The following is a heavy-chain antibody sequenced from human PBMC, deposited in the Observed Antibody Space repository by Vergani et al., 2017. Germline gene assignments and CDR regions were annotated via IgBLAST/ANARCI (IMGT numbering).Heavy chain of an antibody. CDR1: GFTFSSYS. CDR3: ARAKRXGYYDSSGYYSFDY. CDR2: ISSSSSYI. Sequence: EVQLVESGGGLVKPGGSLRLSCAASGFTFSSYSMNWVRQAPGKGLEWVSSISSSSSYIYYADSVKGRFTISRDNAKNSLYLQMNSLRAEDTAVYYCARAKRXGYYDSSGYYSFDYWGQGTLVTVSS. D-gene: IGHD3-22*01. J-gene: IGHJ4*02. V-gene: IGHV3-21*01.